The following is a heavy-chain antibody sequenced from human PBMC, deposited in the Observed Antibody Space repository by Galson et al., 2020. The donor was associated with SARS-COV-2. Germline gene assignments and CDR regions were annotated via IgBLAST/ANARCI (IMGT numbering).Heavy chain of an antibody. CDR2: VRSNVGGYTT. Sequence: GGSLRLSCIASGFTLSNMYMDRVRQAPGKGLEWVGRVRSNVGGYTTEYAASVKGRFVISTDELKHSLYLQMNSLKTEDTAVYYCTRLYQGGYWGRGTLVTVS. CDR3: TRLYQGGY. V-gene: IGHV3-72*01. J-gene: IGHJ4*02. CDR1: GFTLSNMY. D-gene: IGHD2-2*01.